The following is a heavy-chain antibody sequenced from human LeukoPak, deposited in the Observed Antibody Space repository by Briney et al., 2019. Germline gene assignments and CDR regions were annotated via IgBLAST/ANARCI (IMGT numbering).Heavy chain of an antibody. CDR1: GGSFSGYY. D-gene: IGHD1-26*01. CDR3: AGGSRLGAAFNI. V-gene: IGHV4-34*11. Sequence: SETLSLTCAVYGGSFSGYYWGWIRQSPGTGLEWIGTIYSGGTTYYNPSLKSRATISVDTSKNQFSLQLNSVTAADTALYYCAGGSRLGAAFNIWGRGTMVLVS. CDR2: IYSGGTT. J-gene: IGHJ3*02.